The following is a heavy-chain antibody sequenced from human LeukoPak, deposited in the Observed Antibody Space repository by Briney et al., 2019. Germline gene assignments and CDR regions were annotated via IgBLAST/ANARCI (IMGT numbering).Heavy chain of an antibody. CDR3: ARGDIVVVPAGPGTFDY. CDR2: INPNSGGT. CDR1: GYTFTGYY. J-gene: IGHJ4*02. V-gene: IGHV1-2*02. Sequence: ASVKVSCTASGYTFTGYYMHWVRQAPGQGLEWMGWINPNSGGTNYAQKFQGRVTMTRDTSISTAYMELSRLRSDDTAVYYCARGDIVVVPAGPGTFDYWGQGTLVTVSS. D-gene: IGHD2-2*01.